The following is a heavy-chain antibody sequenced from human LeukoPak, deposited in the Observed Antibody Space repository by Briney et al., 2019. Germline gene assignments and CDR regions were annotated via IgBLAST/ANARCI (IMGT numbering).Heavy chain of an antibody. CDR3: LRFGYCSGCSRSDAFYI. D-gene: IGHD2-15*01. Sequence: GGSLRLSCAASGFTVSSNYMSWVRQAPGKGLEWVSVIYSGGSTYYADSVKGRFTISRDNSKNTLYLQMNSLRAEDTAVYYCLRFGYCSGCSRSDAFYIWGQGTMVTVSS. V-gene: IGHV3-53*01. CDR2: IYSGGST. J-gene: IGHJ3*02. CDR1: GFTVSSNY.